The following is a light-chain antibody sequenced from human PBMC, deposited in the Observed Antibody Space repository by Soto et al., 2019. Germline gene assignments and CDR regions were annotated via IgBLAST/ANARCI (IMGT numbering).Light chain of an antibody. J-gene: IGKJ2*01. V-gene: IGKV3-15*01. Sequence: EIVMTQSRATLSLSPGEIATLSCRASQSVGTNLVWYQQKPGQAPRPLIYGASIRATDIPPRFSGSGSGTEFTLTISSLQSEDSAIYFCQQYFYWPPYTFGQGTKADIK. CDR2: GAS. CDR1: QSVGTN. CDR3: QQYFYWPPYT.